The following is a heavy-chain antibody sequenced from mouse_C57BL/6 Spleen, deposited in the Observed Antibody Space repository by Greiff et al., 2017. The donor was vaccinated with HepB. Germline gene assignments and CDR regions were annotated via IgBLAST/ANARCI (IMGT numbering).Heavy chain of an antibody. CDR1: GFTFSDFY. Sequence: EVQRVESGGGLVQSGRSLRLSCATSGFTFSDFYMEWVRQAPGKGLEWIAASRNKANDYTTEYSASVKGRFIVSRDTSQSILYLQMNALRAEDTAIYYCARNYYGNSHWYFDVWGTGTTVTVSS. CDR2: SRNKANDYTT. J-gene: IGHJ1*03. CDR3: ARNYYGNSHWYFDV. D-gene: IGHD1-1*01. V-gene: IGHV7-1*01.